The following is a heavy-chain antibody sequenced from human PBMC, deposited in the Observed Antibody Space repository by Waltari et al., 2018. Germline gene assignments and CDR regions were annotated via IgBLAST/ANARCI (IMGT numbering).Heavy chain of an antibody. CDR2: ISYDGSNK. V-gene: IGHV3-30-3*01. CDR1: GFTFSSYA. CDR3: ARDPYYYDNSGYYYADYYFDY. D-gene: IGHD3-22*01. Sequence: QVQLVESGGGVVQPGRSLRLSCAASGFTFSSYAMHWVHQAPGKGLEWVAVISYDGSNKYYVDSVKGRFTISRDNSKNTLYLQMNSLRTEDTAVYYCARDPYYYDNSGYYYADYYFDYWGQGTLVTVSS. J-gene: IGHJ4*02.